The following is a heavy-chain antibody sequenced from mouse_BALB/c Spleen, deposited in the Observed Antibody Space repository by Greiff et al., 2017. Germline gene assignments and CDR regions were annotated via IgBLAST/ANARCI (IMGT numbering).Heavy chain of an antibody. CDR1: GYTFSSYW. D-gene: IGHD2-1*01. J-gene: IGHJ4*01. CDR2: ILPGSGST. V-gene: IGHV1-9*01. Sequence: VKLMESGAELMKPGASVKISCKATGYTFSSYWIEWVKQRPGHGLEWIGEILPGSGSTNYNEKFKGKATFTADTSSNTAYMQLSSLTSEDSAVYYCARSGGNSPYYAMDYWGQGTSVTVSS. CDR3: ARSGGNSPYYAMDY.